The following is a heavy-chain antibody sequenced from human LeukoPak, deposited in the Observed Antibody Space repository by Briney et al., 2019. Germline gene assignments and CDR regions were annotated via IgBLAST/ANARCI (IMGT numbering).Heavy chain of an antibody. CDR3: ARTTEAHSWRTRYYDYYMDV. D-gene: IGHD6-13*01. V-gene: IGHV4-34*01. CDR2: INHSGST. J-gene: IGHJ6*03. CDR1: GGSFSGYY. Sequence: SETLSLTCAVYGGSFSGYYWSWIRQPPGKGLEWIGEINHSGSTNYDPSLKSRVTISVDTSKNQFSLKLSSVTAADTAVYYCARTTEAHSWRTRYYDYYMDVWGKGTTVTVSS.